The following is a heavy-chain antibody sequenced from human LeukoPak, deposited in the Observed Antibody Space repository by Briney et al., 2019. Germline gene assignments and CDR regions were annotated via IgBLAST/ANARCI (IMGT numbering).Heavy chain of an antibody. Sequence: SETLSLTCTVSGGSISSSSYYWGWIRQPPGKGLEWIGSIYYSGSTYYNPSLKSRVTISVDTSKNQFSLKLSSVTAADTAVYYCARAHSIASYYYGVDVWGQGTTVTVSS. V-gene: IGHV4-39*07. J-gene: IGHJ6*02. CDR1: GGSISSSSYY. CDR2: IYYSGST. D-gene: IGHD2/OR15-2a*01. CDR3: ARAHSIASYYYGVDV.